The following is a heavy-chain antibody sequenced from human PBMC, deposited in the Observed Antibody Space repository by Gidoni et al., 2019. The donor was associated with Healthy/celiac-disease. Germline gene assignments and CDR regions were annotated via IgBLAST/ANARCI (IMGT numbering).Heavy chain of an antibody. J-gene: IGHJ4*02. CDR3: AKERDNSPEEYYFDY. D-gene: IGHD1-26*01. CDR2: ISYDGSNK. CDR1: GFTFSSYG. V-gene: IGHV3-30*18. Sequence: QVQLVESGGGVVQPGRSLRLSCAADGFTFSSYGMHWVRQAPGKGLEGVAVISYDGSNKYYADSVKGRFTISRDNAKNTLYLQRNSLRAEDTAVYYCAKERDNSPEEYYFDYWGQGTLVTVSS.